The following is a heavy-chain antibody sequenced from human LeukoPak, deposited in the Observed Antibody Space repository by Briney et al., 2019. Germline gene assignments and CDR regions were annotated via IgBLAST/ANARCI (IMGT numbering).Heavy chain of an antibody. Sequence: ETLSLTCTVSGASISSYYWSWILQPPGKGLEWIGYIYYSGSTNYNPSLKSRVTISVDTSKNQFSLKLSSVTAADTAVYYCARARGYSGYDAYYYYYGMDVWGQGTTVTVSS. D-gene: IGHD5-12*01. CDR3: ARARGYSGYDAYYYYYGMDV. V-gene: IGHV4-59*01. J-gene: IGHJ6*02. CDR1: GASISSYY. CDR2: IYYSGST.